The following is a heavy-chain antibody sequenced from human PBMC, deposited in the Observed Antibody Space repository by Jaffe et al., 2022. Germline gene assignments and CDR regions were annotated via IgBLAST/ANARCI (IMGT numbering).Heavy chain of an antibody. J-gene: IGHJ3*02. CDR2: IYTSGST. Sequence: QVQLQESGPGLVKPSQTLSLTCTVSGGSISSGSYYWSWIRQPAGKGLEWIGRIYTSGSTNYNPSLKSRVTISVDTSKNQFSLKLSSVTAADTAVYYCARDGGLFAFDIWGQGTMVTVSS. CDR1: GGSISSGSYY. D-gene: IGHD2-15*01. V-gene: IGHV4-61*02. CDR3: ARDGGLFAFDI.